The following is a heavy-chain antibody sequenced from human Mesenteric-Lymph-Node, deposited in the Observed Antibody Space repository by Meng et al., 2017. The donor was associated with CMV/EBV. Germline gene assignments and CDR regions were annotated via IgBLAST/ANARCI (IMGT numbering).Heavy chain of an antibody. CDR3: AKGLCDSSCYSGLDS. CDR1: RFTFSNYG. Sequence: GGSLRLSCAASRFTFSNYGMHWVRQAPGKGLEWVAFIRYDGSTKYYVDSVKGRFTISRDNSQNTLYLQMNSLRVEDAAVYYCAKGLCDSSCYSGLDSWGQGTLVTVSS. J-gene: IGHJ4*02. CDR2: IRYDGSTK. D-gene: IGHD6-19*01. V-gene: IGHV3-30*02.